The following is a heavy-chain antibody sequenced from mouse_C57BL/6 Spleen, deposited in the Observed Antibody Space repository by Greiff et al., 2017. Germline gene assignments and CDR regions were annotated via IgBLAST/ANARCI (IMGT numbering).Heavy chain of an antibody. D-gene: IGHD1-1*01. Sequence: VQLVESGAELAKPGASVKLSCKASGYTFTSYWMHWVKQRPGQGLEWIGYINPSSGYTKYNQKFKDKATLTANKSSSTAYMQLSSLTYEDSAVYYCARDYGSSYWYFDVWGTGTTGTVSS. J-gene: IGHJ1*03. CDR1: GYTFTSYW. CDR2: INPSSGYT. CDR3: ARDYGSSYWYFDV. V-gene: IGHV1-7*01.